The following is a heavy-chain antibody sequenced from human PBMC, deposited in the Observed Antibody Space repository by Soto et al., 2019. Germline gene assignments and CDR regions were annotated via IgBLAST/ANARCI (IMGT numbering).Heavy chain of an antibody. CDR3: ARDTAVAGSAFDI. V-gene: IGHV1-18*01. Sequence: QVQLVQSGAEVKKPGASVKVSCKASGYTFTSYGISWVRQAPGQGLEWMGWISAYNGNTNYAQKLQGRVTMTTDTATSTAYRELRSLRSDDTAVYYGARDTAVAGSAFDIWGQGTMVTVSS. D-gene: IGHD6-19*01. CDR2: ISAYNGNT. CDR1: GYTFTSYG. J-gene: IGHJ3*02.